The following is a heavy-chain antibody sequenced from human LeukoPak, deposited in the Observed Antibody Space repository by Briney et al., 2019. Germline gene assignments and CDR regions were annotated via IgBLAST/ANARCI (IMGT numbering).Heavy chain of an antibody. CDR1: GYTFTSYD. CDR2: MNPNSGNT. D-gene: IGHD4-23*01. Sequence: ASVKVSCKASGYTFTSYDINWVRQATGQGLEWMGWMNPNSGNTGYAQKFQGRVTMTRNTSISTAYMELSSLRSEDTAVYYCARRRQIDYGGNPYAFDIWGQGTMVTVSS. V-gene: IGHV1-8*01. J-gene: IGHJ3*02. CDR3: ARRRQIDYGGNPYAFDI.